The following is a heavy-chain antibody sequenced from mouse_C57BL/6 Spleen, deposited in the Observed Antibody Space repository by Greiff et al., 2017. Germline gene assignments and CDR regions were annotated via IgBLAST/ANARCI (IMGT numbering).Heavy chain of an antibody. CDR1: GFSLTSYG. D-gene: IGHD2-2*01. CDR2: IWSGGST. J-gene: IGHJ4*01. Sequence: VQVVESGPGLVQPSQSLSITCTVSGFSLTSYGVHWVRQSPGKGLEWLGVIWSGGSTDYNAAFISRLSISKDNSKSQVFFKMNSLQADDTAIYYCARKGGYHGVAMDYWGQGTSVTVSS. CDR3: ARKGGYHGVAMDY. V-gene: IGHV2-2*01.